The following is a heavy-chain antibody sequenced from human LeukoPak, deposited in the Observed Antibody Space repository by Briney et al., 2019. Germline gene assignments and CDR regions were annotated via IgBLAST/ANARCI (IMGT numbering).Heavy chain of an antibody. Sequence: PGRSLRLSCAASGFTVSSNYMNWVRHAPGKGLEWVSVISSGVSTHYADPARGRFTISRDNSKNTLYLHVNSLRAEDTAVYYCARLDSSGYYSYGMDVWGQGTTVTVS. CDR1: GFTVSSNY. CDR3: ARLDSSGYYSYGMDV. CDR2: ISSGVST. D-gene: IGHD6-19*01. V-gene: IGHV3-66*01. J-gene: IGHJ6*02.